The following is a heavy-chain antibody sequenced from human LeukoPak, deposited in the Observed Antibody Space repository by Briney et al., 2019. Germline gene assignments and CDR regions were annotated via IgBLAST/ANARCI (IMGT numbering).Heavy chain of an antibody. CDR1: GGSISSYY. J-gene: IGHJ4*02. CDR2: IYYSGST. V-gene: IGHV4-59*01. D-gene: IGHD3-3*01. Sequence: SETLSLTCTVSGGSISSYYWSWIRQPPGRGLEWVGYIYYSGSTNYNTSLKSRVAISVDTSKNQFSLKLSSVTAADTAVYYCARAPYYDFWSGSYYFDYWGQRTLVTVSS. CDR3: ARAPYYDFWSGSYYFDY.